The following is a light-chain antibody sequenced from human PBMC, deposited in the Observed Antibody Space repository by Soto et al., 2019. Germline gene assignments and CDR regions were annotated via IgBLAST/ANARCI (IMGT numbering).Light chain of an antibody. CDR3: CSYAGSSSVV. CDR1: SSDVGSYNL. V-gene: IGLV2-23*01. CDR2: DGS. Sequence: QSVLTQPASVSGSPGQSITISCTGTSSDVGSYNLVSWYQQPPGKAPKLMIYDGSKRPSGVSNRFSGSKSGNTASLTISGLQAEDEADYYCCSYAGSSSVVFGGGTKVTVL. J-gene: IGLJ2*01.